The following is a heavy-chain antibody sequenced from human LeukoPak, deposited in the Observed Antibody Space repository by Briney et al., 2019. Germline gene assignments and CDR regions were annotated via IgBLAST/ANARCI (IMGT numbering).Heavy chain of an antibody. CDR1: GFTFDDYG. CDR2: INWNGGST. V-gene: IGHV3-20*04. Sequence: GSLRLSCAASGFTFDDYGMSWVRQAPGKGLEWVSGINWNGGSTGYADSVKGRFTISRDNAKNSLYLQMNSLRAEDTALCYCARVLYYYDSSGYFDYWGQGTLVTVSS. J-gene: IGHJ4*02. D-gene: IGHD3-22*01. CDR3: ARVLYYYDSSGYFDY.